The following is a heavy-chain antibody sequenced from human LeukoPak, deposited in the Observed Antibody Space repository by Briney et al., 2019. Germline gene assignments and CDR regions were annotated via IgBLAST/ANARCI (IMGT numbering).Heavy chain of an antibody. Sequence: ASVKVSCKASGYSFTGYHIHWVRQAPGQGLEWMGWINPNSGDTNYPQKFQGRVTMTRDTSINTAYMDLSSLRSDDTAVYYCARVMGGIPSRSPWFDPWGQGTLVTVPS. CDR1: GYSFTGYH. CDR3: ARVMGGIPSRSPWFDP. D-gene: IGHD6-6*01. V-gene: IGHV1-2*02. J-gene: IGHJ5*02. CDR2: INPNSGDT.